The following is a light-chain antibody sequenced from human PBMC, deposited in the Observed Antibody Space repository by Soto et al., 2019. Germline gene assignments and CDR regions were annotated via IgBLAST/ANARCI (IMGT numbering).Light chain of an antibody. CDR3: QSYDTSLSGFYV. CDR2: GNS. Sequence: QSVLTQPPSVSGAPGQRVTISCTGSSSNIGADYDVHWYQQVPGTAPKLLIYGNSNRPSGVPDRFSGSKAGTSASLAITGLQAEDEADYYCQSYDTSLSGFYVFGTGTKVTVL. J-gene: IGLJ1*01. V-gene: IGLV1-40*01. CDR1: SSNIGADYD.